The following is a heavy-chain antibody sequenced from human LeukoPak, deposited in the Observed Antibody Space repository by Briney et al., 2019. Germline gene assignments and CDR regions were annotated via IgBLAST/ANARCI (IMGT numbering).Heavy chain of an antibody. V-gene: IGHV3-48*02. CDR3: ARAYSSGWYYFDY. D-gene: IGHD6-19*01. CDR1: GFTFSSFE. CDR2: ISSSSSTI. J-gene: IGHJ4*02. Sequence: GGSLRLSCAASGFTFSSFEMNWVRQAPGKGLEWVSYISSSSSTIYYADSVKGRFTISRDNAKNSLYLQMNSLRDEDTAVYYCARAYSSGWYYFDYWGQGTLVTVSS.